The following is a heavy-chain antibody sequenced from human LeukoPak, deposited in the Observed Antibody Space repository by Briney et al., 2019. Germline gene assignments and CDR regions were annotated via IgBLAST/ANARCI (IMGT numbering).Heavy chain of an antibody. J-gene: IGHJ6*02. D-gene: IGHD3-16*01. CDR2: INHNGNVN. CDR1: GFTFSSYA. V-gene: IGHV3-7*03. CDR3: ARGGGLDV. Sequence: GGSLRLSCAASGFTFSSYAMSWVRQAPGKGLEWVASINHNGNVNHYVDSVKGRFTISRDNAKNSLYLQMSNLRAEDTAVYFCARGGGLDVWGQGATVTVSS.